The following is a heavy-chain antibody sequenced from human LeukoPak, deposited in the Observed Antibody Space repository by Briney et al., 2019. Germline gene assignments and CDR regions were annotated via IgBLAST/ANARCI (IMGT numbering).Heavy chain of an antibody. V-gene: IGHV3-23*01. Sequence: GGSLRLSCAASGFSFSSHTMSWVRQAPGKGLEWVSAISGSGANTFYADSVKGRFTISRDHSKNTLYLQMNSLRADDTAVYYCARRDIVVIVSASDYWGQGTLVTVSS. J-gene: IGHJ4*02. CDR1: GFSFSSHT. D-gene: IGHD2-15*01. CDR3: ARRDIVVIVSASDY. CDR2: ISGSGANT.